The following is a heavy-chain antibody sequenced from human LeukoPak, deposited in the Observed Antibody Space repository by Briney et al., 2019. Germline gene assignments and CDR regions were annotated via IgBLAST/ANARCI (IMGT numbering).Heavy chain of an antibody. CDR3: ARVSGGYSYGRLQELHY. CDR2: INPNSGGT. V-gene: IGHV1-2*02. CDR1: GYTFSGYY. J-gene: IGHJ4*02. D-gene: IGHD5-18*01. Sequence: GASVKVSCKASGYTFSGYYMHWVRQAPGQGLEWMGWINPNSGGTNYAQKFQGGVTMTRDTSISTAYMELSRLRSDDTAVYYCARVSGGYSYGRLQELHYWGQGTLVTVSS.